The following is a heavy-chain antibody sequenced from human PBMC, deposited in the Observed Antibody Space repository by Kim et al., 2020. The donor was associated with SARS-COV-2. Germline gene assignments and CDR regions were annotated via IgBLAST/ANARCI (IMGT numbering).Heavy chain of an antibody. D-gene: IGHD5-12*01. CDR1: GFTFSSYA. CDR2: ISGSGGST. J-gene: IGHJ4*02. V-gene: IGHV3-23*01. CDR3: AKELKDGGRGYGEHYFDY. Sequence: GGSLRLSCAASGFTFSSYAMSWVRQAPGKGLEWVSAISGSGGSTYYADSVKGRFTISRDNSKNTLYLQMNSLRAEDTAVYYCAKELKDGGRGYGEHYFDYWGQGTLVTVSS.